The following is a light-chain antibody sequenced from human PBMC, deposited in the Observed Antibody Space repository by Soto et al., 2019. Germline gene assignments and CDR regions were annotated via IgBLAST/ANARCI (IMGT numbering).Light chain of an antibody. CDR1: DSNIGASYE. CDR2: ETD. Sequence: QSVLTQPPSVSGAPGQRVTITCTGSDSNIGASYEVNWYQHLPGAAPRLLIFETDNRPSGVPDRFSASRSGASASLAIAELQTGDEGDYYCQSYGSGLSVVFGGGTNLTVL. V-gene: IGLV1-40*01. CDR3: QSYGSGLSVV. J-gene: IGLJ2*01.